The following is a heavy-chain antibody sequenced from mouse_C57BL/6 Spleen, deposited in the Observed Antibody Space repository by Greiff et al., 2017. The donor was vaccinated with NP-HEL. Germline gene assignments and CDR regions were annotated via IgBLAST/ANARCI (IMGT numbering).Heavy chain of an antibody. CDR3: ARDVSHYFDC. J-gene: IGHJ2*01. CDR2: IDPDDGET. CDR1: GFTFTDYY. Sequence: VQLQQSGAELVKPGASVKLSCTASGFTFTDYYMHWVKQRTEQGLEWIGRIDPDDGETKYAPKFQGKATLTADTSSNTAYLQLSSLASEDTAVDYCARDVSHYFDCWGQGTTLTVAT. V-gene: IGHV14-2*01.